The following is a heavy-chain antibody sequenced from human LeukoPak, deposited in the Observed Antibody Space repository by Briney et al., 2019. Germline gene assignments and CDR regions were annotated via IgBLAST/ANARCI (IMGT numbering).Heavy chain of an antibody. Sequence: PGGSLRLSCAASGFTFSSYWMHWVRQAPGKGLVWVSRINSDGSSTSYVDSVKGRFTISRDDAKNTLYLQMNSLRAEDTAVYYCARAPYYDFWSGYYLDYWGQGTLVTVSS. CDR2: INSDGSST. D-gene: IGHD3-3*01. CDR1: GFTFSSYW. CDR3: ARAPYYDFWSGYYLDY. J-gene: IGHJ4*02. V-gene: IGHV3-74*01.